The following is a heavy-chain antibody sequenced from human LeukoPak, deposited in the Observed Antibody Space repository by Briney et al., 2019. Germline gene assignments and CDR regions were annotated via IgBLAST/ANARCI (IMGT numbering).Heavy chain of an antibody. CDR1: GYTFTSYD. J-gene: IGHJ4*02. CDR3: ARSTHEAGRVDY. V-gene: IGHV1-8*01. D-gene: IGHD2-2*01. CDR2: MNPNSGNT. Sequence: ASVKVSCKASGYTFTSYDINWVRQATGQGLEWMGWMNPNSGNTGYAQKFQGRVTMTRNTSISTAYMELSSLRSEDTAVYYCARSTHEAGRVDYWGQGTLVTVSS.